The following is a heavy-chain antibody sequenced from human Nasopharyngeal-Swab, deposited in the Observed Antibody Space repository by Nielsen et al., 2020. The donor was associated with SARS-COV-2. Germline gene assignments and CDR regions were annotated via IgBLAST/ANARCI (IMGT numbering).Heavy chain of an antibody. CDR2: IKQDGSEK. V-gene: IGHV3-7*03. CDR1: GFTFSSYW. J-gene: IGHJ3*02. Sequence: GGSLRLSCAASGFTFSSYWMSWVRQAPGKGLERVANIKQDGSEKYYVDSVKGRFTISRDNAKNSLYLQMNSLRAEDTAVYYCASEPVRYFDPMGAFDIWGQGTMVTVSS. CDR3: ASEPVRYFDPMGAFDI. D-gene: IGHD3-9*01.